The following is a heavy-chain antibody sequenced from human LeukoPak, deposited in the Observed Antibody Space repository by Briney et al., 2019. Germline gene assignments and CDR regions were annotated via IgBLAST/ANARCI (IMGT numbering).Heavy chain of an antibody. CDR3: ALHVLLFGWRNWFDP. D-gene: IGHD2-21*02. CDR1: GYTFTSYG. V-gene: IGHV1-18*04. Sequence: ASVKVSCKVSGYTFTSYGISWVRQAPGQGLEWMGWISAYNGNTNYAQKLQGRVTMTTDTSTSTAYMELRSLRSDDTAVYYCALHVLLFGWRNWFDPWGQGTLVTVSS. CDR2: ISAYNGNT. J-gene: IGHJ5*02.